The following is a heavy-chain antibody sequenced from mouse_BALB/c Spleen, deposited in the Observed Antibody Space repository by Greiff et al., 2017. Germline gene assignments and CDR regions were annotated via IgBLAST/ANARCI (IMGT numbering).Heavy chain of an antibody. CDR3: TRVDYDWFAY. J-gene: IGHJ3*01. CDR2: IYPGNSDT. D-gene: IGHD2-4*01. V-gene: IGHV1-5*01. CDR1: GYTFTSYW. Sequence: SGTVLARPGASVKMSCKASGYTFTSYWMHWVKQRPGQGLEWIGAIYPGNSDTSYNQKFKGKAKLTAVTSTSTAYMELSSLTNEDSAVYYCTRVDYDWFAYWGQGTLVTVSA.